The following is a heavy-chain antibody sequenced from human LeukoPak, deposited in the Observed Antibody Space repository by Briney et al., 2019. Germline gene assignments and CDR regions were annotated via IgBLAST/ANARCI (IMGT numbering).Heavy chain of an antibody. CDR2: IYYSGST. CDR1: GGSISSSSYY. D-gene: IGHD5-24*01. V-gene: IGHV4-39*07. J-gene: IGHJ4*02. Sequence: PSETLSLTCTVSGGSISSSSYYWGWIRQPPGKGLEWIGSIYYSGSTYYNPSLKSRVTISVDTSKNQFSLKLSSVTAADTAVYYCARTQMATIFPLFDYWGQGTLVTVSS. CDR3: ARTQMATIFPLFDY.